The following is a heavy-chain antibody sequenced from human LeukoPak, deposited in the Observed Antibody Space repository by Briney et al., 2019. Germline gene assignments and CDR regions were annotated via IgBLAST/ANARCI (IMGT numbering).Heavy chain of an antibody. CDR2: IYYSGST. CDR3: ARQSSGWCDY. CDR1: GGSLARYY. V-gene: IGHV4-59*08. Sequence: SATQSLTGSLPGGSLARYYWSAIRGTPGKGLGWIGYIYYSGSTNYNPSIKSRVTISVDTSKNQFSLQLSAVPAAEAVVYYCARQSSGWCDYWGQGTLVTVSS. J-gene: IGHJ4*02. D-gene: IGHD6-19*01.